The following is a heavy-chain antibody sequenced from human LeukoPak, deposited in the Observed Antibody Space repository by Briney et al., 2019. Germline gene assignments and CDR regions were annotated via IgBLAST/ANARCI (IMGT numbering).Heavy chain of an antibody. Sequence: PSETLSLTCAVSGGSINSDDWWSWVRQSPGKGLEWIGAIYHRSGTPTYNPSLKSRVTISVDKSKNQLSLNLSSVTAADTAVYFCAGGGNWRLDPWGQGTLVTVSS. D-gene: IGHD1-1*01. CDR3: AGGGNWRLDP. CDR2: IYHRSGTP. CDR1: GGSINSDDW. J-gene: IGHJ5*02. V-gene: IGHV4-4*02.